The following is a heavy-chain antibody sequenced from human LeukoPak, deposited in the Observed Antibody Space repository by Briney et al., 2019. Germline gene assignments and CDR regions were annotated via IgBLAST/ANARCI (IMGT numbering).Heavy chain of an antibody. CDR1: GGSISSGDYY. J-gene: IGHJ4*02. Sequence: SETLSLTCTVSGGSISSGDYYWSWIRQHPGKGLEWIGYIYYSGSTYYNPSLKSRVTISVDTSKNQFSLKLSSVTAADTAVYYCARDKRVAGSFDYWGQGTLVTVSS. D-gene: IGHD6-19*01. V-gene: IGHV4-31*03. CDR2: IYYSGST. CDR3: ARDKRVAGSFDY.